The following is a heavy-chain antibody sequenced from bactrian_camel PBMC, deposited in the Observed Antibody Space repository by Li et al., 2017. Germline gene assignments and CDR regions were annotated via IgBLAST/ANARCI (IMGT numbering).Heavy chain of an antibody. D-gene: IGHD5*01. J-gene: IGHJ4*01. CDR1: GYNGRREC. CDR3: ASVVGPRWIGYPTLAAHEYRY. V-gene: IGHV3S55*01. Sequence: HVQLVESGGGSVQAGGSLRLSCVATGYNGRRECVGWYRQAPGNECELVSSITDDGVIYYADSVQGRFAISHNNAENTLYLQMNSLKPEDTAMYYCASVVGPRWIGYPTLAAHEYRYWGRGTQVTVS. CDR2: ITDDGVI.